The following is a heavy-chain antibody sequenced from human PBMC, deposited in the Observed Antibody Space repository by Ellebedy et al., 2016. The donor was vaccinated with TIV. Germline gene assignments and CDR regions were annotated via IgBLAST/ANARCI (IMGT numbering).Heavy chain of an antibody. V-gene: IGHV4-39*01. D-gene: IGHD2-2*01. Sequence: SETLSLTXTVSGGSISSSSYYWGWIRQPPGKGLEWIGSIYYSGSTYYNPSLKSRVTISVDTSKNQFSLKLSSVTAADTAVYYCARPTSLPADRYYYGMDVWGQGTTVTVSS. CDR2: IYYSGST. CDR1: GGSISSSSYY. CDR3: ARPTSLPADRYYYGMDV. J-gene: IGHJ6*02.